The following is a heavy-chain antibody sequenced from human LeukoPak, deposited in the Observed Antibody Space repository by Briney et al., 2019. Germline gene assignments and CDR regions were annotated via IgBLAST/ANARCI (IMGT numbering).Heavy chain of an antibody. J-gene: IGHJ6*03. CDR2: IYHSGST. D-gene: IGHD5-18*01. Sequence: PSETLSLTCTVSGYSISSGYYWGWIRQPPGKGLEWIGSIYHSGSTYYNPSLKSRVTISVDTSKNQFSLKLSSVTAADTAVYYCARGYSYNTRLYYMDVWGKGTTVTVSS. CDR1: GYSISSGYY. CDR3: ARGYSYNTRLYYMDV. V-gene: IGHV4-38-2*02.